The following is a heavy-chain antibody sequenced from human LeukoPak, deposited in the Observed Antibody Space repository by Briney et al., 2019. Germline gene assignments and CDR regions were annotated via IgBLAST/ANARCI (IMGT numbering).Heavy chain of an antibody. CDR3: ASHSVVVVAASDY. D-gene: IGHD2-15*01. J-gene: IGHJ4*02. V-gene: IGHV1-2*02. CDR1: GYTFTGYY. Sequence: ASVKVSCKASGYTFTGYYMHWVRQAPGQGLEWMGWINPNSGGTNYAQKFQGRVTMTRDTSISTAYMELSRLRSDDTAVHYCASHSVVVVAASDYWGPGTLVTVSS. CDR2: INPNSGGT.